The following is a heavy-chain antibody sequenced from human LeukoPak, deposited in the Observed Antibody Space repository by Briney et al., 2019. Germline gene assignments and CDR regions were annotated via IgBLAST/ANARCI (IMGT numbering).Heavy chain of an antibody. Sequence: ASVKVSCKASGYTFTDYYMHWVRQAPGQGLGWMGRINPNSGDTNSAQKFQGRVTMTRDTSISTAYMELSRLRSDDTAVYYCARSMSYYYDSSGYYLKYDYWGQGTLVTVSS. CDR2: INPNSGDT. J-gene: IGHJ4*02. D-gene: IGHD3-22*01. CDR1: GYTFTDYY. V-gene: IGHV1-2*06. CDR3: ARSMSYYYDSSGYYLKYDY.